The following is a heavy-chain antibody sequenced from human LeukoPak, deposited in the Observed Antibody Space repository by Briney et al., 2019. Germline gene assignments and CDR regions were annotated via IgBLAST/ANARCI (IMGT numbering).Heavy chain of an antibody. CDR2: IYTSGST. CDR1: GGSISSYY. V-gene: IGHV4-4*07. CDR3: ARDEENLRDDAFDI. J-gene: IGHJ3*02. Sequence: MTSETLSLTCTVSGGSISSYYWSWIRQPAVKGLEWIGRIYTSGSTNYNPSLKSRVTMSVDTSKNQFSLKLSSVTAADTAVYYCARDEENLRDDAFDIWGQGTMVTVSS.